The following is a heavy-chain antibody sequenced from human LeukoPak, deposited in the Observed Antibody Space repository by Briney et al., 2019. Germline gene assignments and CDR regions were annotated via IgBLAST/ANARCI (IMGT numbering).Heavy chain of an antibody. V-gene: IGHV1-2*02. J-gene: IGHJ4*02. D-gene: IGHD6-13*01. CDR3: ARVDSSSWFLGLY. CDR2: INPNSGGT. CDR1: GYSFTGNY. Sequence: ASVKVSCKASGYSFTGNYMHWVRQAPGQGLEWMGWINPNSGGTNYAQKFQGRVTMTRDTSISTAYMELSRLRSDDTAVYYCARVDSSSWFLGLYWGQGTLVTVSS.